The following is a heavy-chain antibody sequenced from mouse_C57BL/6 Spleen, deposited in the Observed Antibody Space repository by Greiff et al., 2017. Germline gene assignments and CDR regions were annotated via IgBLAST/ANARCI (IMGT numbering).Heavy chain of an antibody. V-gene: IGHV6-6*01. Sequence: EVMLVESGGGLVQPGGSMKLSCAASGFTFSDAWMDWVRQSPEKGLEWVAEIRHKANNHATYYAESVKGRFTISRDDSKSSVYLQMYSLRAEDTGIYYCTRNYRDYCDYWGQGTTLTVAS. CDR1: GFTFSDAW. J-gene: IGHJ2*01. CDR2: IRHKANNHAT. CDR3: TRNYRDYCDY. D-gene: IGHD1-1*02.